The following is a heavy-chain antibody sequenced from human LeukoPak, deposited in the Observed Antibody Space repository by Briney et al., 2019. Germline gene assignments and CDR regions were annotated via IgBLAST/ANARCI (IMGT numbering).Heavy chain of an antibody. CDR3: ARVSDSWYYFDY. CDR1: GGSISGYY. CDR2: ISYSGST. Sequence: PSETLSLTCTVSGGSISGYYWSWIRQPPGKGLEWVGYISYSGSTNYNPSLKSRVTISVDTSKNQFSLKLSSVTAADTAVYHCARVSDSWYYFDYWGQGTLVTVSS. J-gene: IGHJ4*02. V-gene: IGHV4-59*01. D-gene: IGHD6-13*01.